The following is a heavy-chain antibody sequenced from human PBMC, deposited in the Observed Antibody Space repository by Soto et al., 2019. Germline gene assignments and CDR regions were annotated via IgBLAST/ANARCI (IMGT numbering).Heavy chain of an antibody. CDR3: AIXSRRRTFGGAPYVDY. CDR1: GFTFSSYG. CDR2: IWYDGSNK. V-gene: IGHV3-33*01. J-gene: IGHJ4*02. Sequence: PGGSLRLSCAASGFTFSSYGMHWARQAPGKGLEWVAVIWYDGSNKYYADSVKGRFTISRDNSKNTLYLQMNSLRAEDTAVYYCAIXSRRRTFGGAPYVDYWGQGSLVTVSS. D-gene: IGHD3-16*01.